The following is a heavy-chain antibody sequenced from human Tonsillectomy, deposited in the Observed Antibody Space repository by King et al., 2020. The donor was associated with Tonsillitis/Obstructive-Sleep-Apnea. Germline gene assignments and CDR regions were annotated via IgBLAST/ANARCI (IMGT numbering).Heavy chain of an antibody. V-gene: IGHV2-5*02. J-gene: IGHJ4*02. CDR1: DLSLTTTGVA. D-gene: IGHD1-1*01. Sequence: TLKESGPSLLKPTETLTLTCTLSDLSLTTTGVAVGWLRQPPGKAPEWLAVIYWDDDERYSPSLKNRMSIIKETSQSQAVLRMSNMNPVDTATYFCAFQNPMTTESRRRGGQGTGVTVSS. CDR3: AFQNPMTTESRRR. CDR2: IYWDDDE.